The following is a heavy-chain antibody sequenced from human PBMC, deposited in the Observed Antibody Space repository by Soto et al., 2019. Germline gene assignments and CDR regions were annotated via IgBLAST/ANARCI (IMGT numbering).Heavy chain of an antibody. D-gene: IGHD6-13*01. J-gene: IGHJ6*02. CDR2: ISSSGSTI. CDR1: GFTFSDYY. CDR3: ARDPSVEEAAAATGAVASGYYYYGMDV. V-gene: IGHV3-11*01. Sequence: LRLSCAAFGFTFSDYYMSWIRQAPGKGLEWVSYISSSGSTIYYADSVKGRFTIPRDNAKNSLYLQMNSLRAEDTAVYYCARDPSVEEAAAATGAVASGYYYYGMDVWGQGTTVTVSS.